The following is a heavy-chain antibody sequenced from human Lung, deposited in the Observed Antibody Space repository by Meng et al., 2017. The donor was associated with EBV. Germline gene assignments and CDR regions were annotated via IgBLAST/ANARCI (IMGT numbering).Heavy chain of an antibody. CDR3: ARDWEGSWAVFDY. D-gene: IGHD6-13*01. CDR1: GYTFTGYY. V-gene: IGHV1-2*04. J-gene: IGHJ4*02. CDR2: INPNSGGT. Sequence: VKVVQSGAEGKKPGASVKVSCKASGYTFTGYYMHWVRQAPGQGLEWMGWINPNSGGTNYAQKFQGWVTMTRDTSISTAYMELSRLRSDDTAVYYCARDWEGSWAVFDYWGQGTLVTVSS.